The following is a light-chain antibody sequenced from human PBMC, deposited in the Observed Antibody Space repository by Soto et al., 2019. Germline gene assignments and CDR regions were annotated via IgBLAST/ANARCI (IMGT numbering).Light chain of an antibody. V-gene: IGLV2-14*01. CDR3: NSYTSRYTFV. Sequence: QSVLTQPAPVSGSPGQSITISCTGTSSDVGGHNYVSWYQQHPGKAPKLMIYEVNKRPSEVSNRFSGSKSGNTASLTISGLRPEDEADYYCNSYTSRYTFVLGTGTKVTVL. CDR1: SSDVGGHNY. CDR2: EVN. J-gene: IGLJ1*01.